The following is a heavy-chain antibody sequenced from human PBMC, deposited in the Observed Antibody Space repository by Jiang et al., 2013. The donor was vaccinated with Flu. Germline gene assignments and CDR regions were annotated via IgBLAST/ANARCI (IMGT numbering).Heavy chain of an antibody. CDR2: IIPIFGTA. J-gene: IGHJ5*02. D-gene: IGHD6-13*01. V-gene: IGHV1-69*01. Sequence: VQLVESGAEVKKPGSSVKVSCKASGGTFSSYAISWVRQAPGQGLEWMGGIIPIFGTANYAQKFQGRVTITADESTSTAYMELSSLRSEDTAVYYCASLIAAADKENWFDPGAREPWSPSPQ. CDR1: GGTFSSYA. CDR3: ASLIAAADKENWFDP.